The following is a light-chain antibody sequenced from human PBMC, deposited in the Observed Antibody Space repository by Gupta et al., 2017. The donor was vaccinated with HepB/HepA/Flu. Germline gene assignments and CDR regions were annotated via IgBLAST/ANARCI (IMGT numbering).Light chain of an antibody. CDR2: SNN. CDR1: TSNIGSNT. V-gene: IGLV1-44*01. CDR3: AAWEDSLNGKV. Sequence: QSVLTQPPSASGTPGQRVTIPCSGSTSNIGSNTVNWDQQLPRTAPKLLIYSNNQRPSGVPDRFSGSKSGTSASLAISGLQSEDEADYYCAAWEDSLNGKVFGTGTKVTVL. J-gene: IGLJ1*01.